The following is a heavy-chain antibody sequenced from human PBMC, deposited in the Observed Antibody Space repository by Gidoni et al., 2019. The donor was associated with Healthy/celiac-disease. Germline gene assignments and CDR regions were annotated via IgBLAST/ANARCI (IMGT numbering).Heavy chain of an antibody. CDR3: AREDRGTAAGPQPPYLDY. J-gene: IGHJ4*02. Sequence: QVQLQESGPGLVKPSQTLSLTCTISGGSICSGGYYWSWIRQHPGKGLEWIGYIYYSGSTYYNPSLKSRVTISVDTSKNQFSLKLSSVTAADTAVYYCAREDRGTAAGPQPPYLDYWGQGTLVTVSS. CDR1: GGSICSGGYY. CDR2: IYYSGST. V-gene: IGHV4-31*03. D-gene: IGHD6-13*01.